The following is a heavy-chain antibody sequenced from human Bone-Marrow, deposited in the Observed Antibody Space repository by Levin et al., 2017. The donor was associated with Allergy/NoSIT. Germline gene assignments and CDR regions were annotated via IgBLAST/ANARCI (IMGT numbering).Heavy chain of an antibody. D-gene: IGHD3-22*01. CDR2: ISWNSGSI. V-gene: IGHV3-9*01. J-gene: IGHJ4*02. Sequence: GGFLRLSCAASGFNFDHYAMHWVRQAPGKGLEWVSGISWNSGSIGYEDSVKGRFTISRDNAKNSLYLQMNSLRPQDTAFYYCAKDTEYYNDITGYYNYWGQGTLVTVAS. CDR3: AKDTEYYNDITGYYNY. CDR1: GFNFDHYA.